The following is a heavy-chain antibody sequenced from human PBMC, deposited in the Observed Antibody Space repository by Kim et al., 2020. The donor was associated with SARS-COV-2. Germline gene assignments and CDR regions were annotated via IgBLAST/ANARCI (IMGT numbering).Heavy chain of an antibody. CDR2: INAGNGNT. CDR3: AREGHEGGYLT. J-gene: IGHJ3*01. D-gene: IGHD3-22*01. V-gene: IGHV1-3*01. CDR1: GYTFTDYA. Sequence: ASVKVSCKASGYTFTDYAIHWVRQAPGQRLEWMGWINAGNGNTRYSQKFQGRVTITRDTSASTAYMELNSLRSEDTAVYYCAREGHEGGYLTWGQGTMVTVSS.